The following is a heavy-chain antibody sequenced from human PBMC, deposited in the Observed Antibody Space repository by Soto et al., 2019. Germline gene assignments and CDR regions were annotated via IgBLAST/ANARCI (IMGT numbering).Heavy chain of an antibody. CDR3: AREVDIVDSFYYYCMDV. J-gene: IGHJ6*02. Sequence: EVQLVESGGGLVQPGGSLRLSCAAAGFIFSDYDMNWVRQAPGKGLEWVSYISSSGSTIDYADSVKGRFTISRDNTKNSLYLQMNSLRAEDTAVYYCAREVDIVDSFYYYCMDVWGQGTTVTFS. CDR1: GFIFSDYD. CDR2: ISSSGSTI. V-gene: IGHV3-48*03. D-gene: IGHD5-12*01.